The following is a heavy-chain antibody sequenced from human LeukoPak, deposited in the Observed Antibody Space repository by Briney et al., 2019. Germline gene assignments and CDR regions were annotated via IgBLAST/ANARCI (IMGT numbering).Heavy chain of an antibody. CDR2: ISSSSTI. CDR3: ARGYSSSWYYYYYGMDV. V-gene: IGHV3-48*04. CDR1: GFTFSSYA. D-gene: IGHD6-13*01. Sequence: GGSLRLSCAASGFTFSSYAMSWVRQAPGKGLEWVSYISSSSTIYYADSVKGRFTISRDNAKNSLYLQMNSLRAGDTAVYYCARGYSSSWYYYYYGMDVWGQGTTVTVSS. J-gene: IGHJ6*02.